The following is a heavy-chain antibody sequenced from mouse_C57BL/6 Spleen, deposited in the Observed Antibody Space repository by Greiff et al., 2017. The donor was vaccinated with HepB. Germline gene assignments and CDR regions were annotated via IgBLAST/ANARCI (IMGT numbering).Heavy chain of an antibody. V-gene: IGHV1-62-2*01. CDR1: GYTFTEYT. Sequence: QVQLKQSGAELVKPGASVKLSCKASGYTFTEYTIHWVKQRSGQGLEWIGWFYPGSGSIKYNEKFKDKATLTADKSSSTVYMELSRLTSEDSAVYFCARHEDRDYPNYYAMDYWGQGTSVTVSS. CDR3: ARHEDRDYPNYYAMDY. J-gene: IGHJ4*01. CDR2: FYPGSGSI. D-gene: IGHD2-4*01.